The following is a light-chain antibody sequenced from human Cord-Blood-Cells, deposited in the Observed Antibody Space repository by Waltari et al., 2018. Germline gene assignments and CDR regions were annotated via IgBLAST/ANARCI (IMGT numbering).Light chain of an antibody. CDR2: DVS. J-gene: IGLJ1*01. CDR3: SSYTSSSTYV. CDR1: SSDVGGHNY. Sequence: QSALTQPASVSGSPGQSITISCTGTSSDVGGHNYVSLYQQHPGQAPKLMSYDVSKRPSGVSNRFSGSKSGNTASLTISGLQAEDEADYYCSSYTSSSTYVFGTGTKVTVL. V-gene: IGLV2-14*01.